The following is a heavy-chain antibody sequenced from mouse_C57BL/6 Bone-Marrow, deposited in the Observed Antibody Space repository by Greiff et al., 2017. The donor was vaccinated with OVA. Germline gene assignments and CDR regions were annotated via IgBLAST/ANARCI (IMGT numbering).Heavy chain of an antibody. CDR3: ARPNDYGY. Sequence: EVQLVESGGDLVKPGGSLKLSCAASGFTFSSYGMSWVRQTPDKRLEWVATISSGGSYTYYPDSVKGRFTISRDNAKNTLYLQMSSLKSEDTAMYYCARPNDYGYWGQGTSVTVSS. J-gene: IGHJ4*01. CDR2: ISSGGSYT. D-gene: IGHD2-4*01. V-gene: IGHV5-6*01. CDR1: GFTFSSYG.